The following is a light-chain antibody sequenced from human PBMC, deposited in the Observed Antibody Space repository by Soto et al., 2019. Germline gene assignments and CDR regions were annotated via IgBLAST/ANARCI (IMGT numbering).Light chain of an antibody. CDR2: DVS. Sequence: QSALTQPRSVSGSPGQSVTISCTGTSSDVGGYNYVSWYQQHPGKAPKLMIYDVSQRPSGVPDRFSGSKSGNTASLTISGLQAEDESDYYCFSYAGSYTSVFGGGTKVTVL. J-gene: IGLJ2*01. V-gene: IGLV2-11*01. CDR3: FSYAGSYTSV. CDR1: SSDVGGYNY.